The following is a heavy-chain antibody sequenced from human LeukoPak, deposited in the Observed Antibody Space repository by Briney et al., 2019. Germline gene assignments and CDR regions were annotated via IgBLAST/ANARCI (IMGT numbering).Heavy chain of an antibody. D-gene: IGHD3-22*01. CDR2: ISSSSSYI. CDR3: ARGADRATDAFDI. CDR1: GFTFSSYA. Sequence: GGSLRLSCAASGFTFSSYAMSWVRQAPGKGLEWVSSISSSSSYIYYADSVKGRFAISRDNAKNSLYLQMNSLRAEDTAVYYCARGADRATDAFDIWGQGTMVTVSS. V-gene: IGHV3-21*01. J-gene: IGHJ3*02.